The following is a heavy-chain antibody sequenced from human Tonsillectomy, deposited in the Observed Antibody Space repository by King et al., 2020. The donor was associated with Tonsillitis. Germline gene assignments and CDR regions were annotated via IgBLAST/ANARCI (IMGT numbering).Heavy chain of an antibody. Sequence: QLQESGPGLVKPSETLSLTCTVSGGSISSISYYWGWIRQPPGKGLEWIGSIYYSGSTYYNPSLKSRVTMSVDTSNNQFSLKLSSVTAADPAVYYCARGSRLGIYYFDYWGQGTLVTVSS. J-gene: IGHJ4*02. D-gene: IGHD3-22*01. V-gene: IGHV4-39*01. CDR1: GGSISSISYY. CDR3: ARGSRLGIYYFDY. CDR2: IYYSGST.